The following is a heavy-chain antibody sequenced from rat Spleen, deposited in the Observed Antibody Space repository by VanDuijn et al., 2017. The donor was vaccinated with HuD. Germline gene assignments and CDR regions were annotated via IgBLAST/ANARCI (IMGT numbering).Heavy chain of an antibody. Sequence: VQLVESGGGLVQPGRSLKLSCAASGFTFSHFYMAWVRQPPGKGLEWIAAISSGGHTYYSSTLKSRLSVSRDTSKSQVFLKMNSLQTEDTATYYCARGGELDWFAYWGQGTLVTVSS. CDR3: ARGGELDWFAY. D-gene: IGHD5-1*01. J-gene: IGHJ3*01. V-gene: IGHV2S12*01. CDR1: GFTFSHFY. CDR2: ISSGGHT.